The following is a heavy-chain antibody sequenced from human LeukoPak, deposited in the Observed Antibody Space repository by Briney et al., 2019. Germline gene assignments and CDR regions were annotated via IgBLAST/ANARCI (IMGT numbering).Heavy chain of an antibody. D-gene: IGHD3-3*02. V-gene: IGHV3-23*01. Sequence: GGSLRLSCAGSGFTFSNAWMSWVRQAPGKGLEWVSAISGSGGSTYYADSVKGRFTISRDNSKNTLYLQMNSLRAEDTAVYYCANCLSGYWGQGTLVTVSS. CDR2: ISGSGGST. J-gene: IGHJ4*02. CDR3: ANCLSGY. CDR1: GFTFSNAW.